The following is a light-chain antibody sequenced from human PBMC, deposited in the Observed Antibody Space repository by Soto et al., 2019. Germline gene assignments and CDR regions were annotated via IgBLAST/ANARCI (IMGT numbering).Light chain of an antibody. Sequence: QSALTQPACVSGSPGQSITISCTGTSSDVGGYDYVSWYQQLPGKAPKLLIYDVNNRPSGVSHRFSGSKSGNTASLTISGLQAEDEADYYCSSYTGTSTFVFGTGTKLTVL. CDR2: DVN. CDR3: SSYTGTSTFV. J-gene: IGLJ1*01. V-gene: IGLV2-14*01. CDR1: SSDVGGYDY.